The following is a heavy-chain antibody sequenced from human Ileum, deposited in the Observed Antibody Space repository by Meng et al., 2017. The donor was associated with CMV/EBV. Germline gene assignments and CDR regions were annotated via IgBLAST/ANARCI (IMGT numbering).Heavy chain of an antibody. Sequence: GGSLRLSCATSGFTFNTFAMSWLRQAPGKGLEWVSRITYTGGTTYYADSVKGRFTSSRDNSKNTLYLQMHRLRANDTALYYVAKDSRGYTDLNHFWGQGTLVTVSS. CDR1: GFTFNTFA. CDR2: ITYTGGTT. CDR3: AKDSRGYTDLNHF. D-gene: IGHD5-18*01. J-gene: IGHJ4*02. V-gene: IGHV3-23*01.